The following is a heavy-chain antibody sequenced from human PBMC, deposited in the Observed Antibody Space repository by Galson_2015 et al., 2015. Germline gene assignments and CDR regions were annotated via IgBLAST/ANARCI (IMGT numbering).Heavy chain of an antibody. CDR2: IKQDGSEK. D-gene: IGHD4-11*01. CDR3: ARNAPNPPHSNYKGLNYYYYGMDV. Sequence: SLRLSCAASGFTFSSYWMSWVRQAPGKGLEWVANIKQDGSEKYYVDSVKGRFIISRDNAKNSLYLQMNSLRAEDTAVYYCARNAPNPPHSNYKGLNYYYYGMDVWGQGTTVTVSS. V-gene: IGHV3-7*01. CDR1: GFTFSSYW. J-gene: IGHJ6*02.